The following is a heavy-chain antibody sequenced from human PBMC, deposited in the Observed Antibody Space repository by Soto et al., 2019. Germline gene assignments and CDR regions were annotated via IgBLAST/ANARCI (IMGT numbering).Heavy chain of an antibody. CDR1: GDSINNGVYH. V-gene: IGHV4-30-4*01. Sequence: NPSETLSLTCTVSGDSINNGVYHWSWIRQPPGGGLEWIGYTYNSGSTFYNPSLRSRLAISVDTANNQFSLRLRPLTAADTAVYYCAREGGYDSPHASWGRGTLVTVSS. D-gene: IGHD5-12*01. CDR2: TYNSGST. J-gene: IGHJ5*02. CDR3: AREGGYDSPHAS.